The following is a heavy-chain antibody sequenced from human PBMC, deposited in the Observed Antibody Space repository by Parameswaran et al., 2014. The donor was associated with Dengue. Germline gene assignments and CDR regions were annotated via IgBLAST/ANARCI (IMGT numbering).Heavy chain of an antibody. J-gene: IGHJ6*02. CDR3: ARDPVDIVATMSYYYYGMDV. Sequence: KWIRQPPGKGLEWVSSISSSSSYIYYADSVKGRFTISRDNAKNSLYLQMNSLRAEDTAVYYCARDPVDIVATMSYYYYGMDVWGQGTTVTVSS. CDR2: ISSSSSYI. V-gene: IGHV3-21*01. D-gene: IGHD5-12*01.